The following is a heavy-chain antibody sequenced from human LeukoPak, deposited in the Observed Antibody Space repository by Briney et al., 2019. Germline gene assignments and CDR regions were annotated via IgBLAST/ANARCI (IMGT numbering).Heavy chain of an antibody. CDR2: IRYDGSNK. CDR3: AKDIAARRIAAAGSQVY. D-gene: IGHD6-13*01. CDR1: GFTFSSYG. Sequence: GGSLRLSCAASGFTFSSYGMHWVRQAPGKGLEWVAFIRYDGSNKYYADSVKGRFTISRDNSKNTLYLQMNSLRAEDTAVYYCAKDIAARRIAAAGSQVYWGQGTLVTVSS. V-gene: IGHV3-30*02. J-gene: IGHJ4*02.